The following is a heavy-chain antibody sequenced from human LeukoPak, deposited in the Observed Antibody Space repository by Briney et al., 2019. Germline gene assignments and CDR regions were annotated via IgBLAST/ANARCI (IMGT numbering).Heavy chain of an antibody. D-gene: IGHD6-13*01. J-gene: IGHJ4*02. Sequence: GGSLRLSCAASGFTFSSYAMHWVRQAPGKGLEWVAVISYDGSNKYYADSVRGRFTISRDNSKNTLYLQMNSLRAEDTAVYYCARIKRENIAAAGTVDSWGQGTLVTVSS. V-gene: IGHV3-30*14. CDR1: GFTFSSYA. CDR2: ISYDGSNK. CDR3: ARIKRENIAAAGTVDS.